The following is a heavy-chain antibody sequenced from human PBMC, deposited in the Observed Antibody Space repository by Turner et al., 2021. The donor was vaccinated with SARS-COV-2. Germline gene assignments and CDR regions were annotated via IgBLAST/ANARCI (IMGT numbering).Heavy chain of an antibody. D-gene: IGHD3-9*01. CDR3: ARGLYFDWLPDY. V-gene: IGHV4-59*01. CDR2: IYYSGST. Sequence: QVQLQESGPGLVKPSGTLSPPCTVSGGSISDYYWNWIRQPPGKGLEWIGYIYYSGSTNYNPSLKSRVTISVDTSKNQFSLKLSSVTAADTAVYYCARGLYFDWLPDYWGQGTLVTVSS. CDR1: GGSISDYY. J-gene: IGHJ4*02.